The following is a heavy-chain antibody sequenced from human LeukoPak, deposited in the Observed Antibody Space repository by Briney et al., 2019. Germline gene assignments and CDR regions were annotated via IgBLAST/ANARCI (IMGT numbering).Heavy chain of an antibody. D-gene: IGHD5-24*01. J-gene: IGHJ4*02. V-gene: IGHV4-59*01. CDR1: GGSISGCY. Sequence: SETLSLTCTVSGGSISGCYWSWIRQPPGKGLEWIGYIHYSGSTSYNPSLKSRVTISVDTSKNQFSLKLSSVTAADTAVYYCARYAADGRNLEYWGQGTLVTVSS. CDR2: IHYSGST. CDR3: ARYAADGRNLEY.